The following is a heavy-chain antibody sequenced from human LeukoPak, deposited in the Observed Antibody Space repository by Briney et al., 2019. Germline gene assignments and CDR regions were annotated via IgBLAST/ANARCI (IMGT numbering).Heavy chain of an antibody. Sequence: SETLSLTCAVSDVSISTNSYYWGWVRQPPGKGLEWIGRVYTSGSTNYNPSLKSRVTMSIDTSKNQFSLNLSSVTAADTAVYYCAKSPSGRGGYNWFDSWGQGTLVTVSS. D-gene: IGHD3-16*01. CDR1: DVSISTNSYY. V-gene: IGHV4-61*05. CDR3: AKSPSGRGGYNWFDS. J-gene: IGHJ5*01. CDR2: VYTSGST.